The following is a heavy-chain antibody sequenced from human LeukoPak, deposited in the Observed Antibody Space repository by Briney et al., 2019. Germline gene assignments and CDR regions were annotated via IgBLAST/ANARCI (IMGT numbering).Heavy chain of an antibody. J-gene: IGHJ4*02. V-gene: IGHV3-7*01. Sequence: GGSLRLSCAASGFTFSSYWMSWVRQAPGKGLEWVANIKQDGSEKYYVDSVKGRFTNSRDNAKNSLYLQMNSLRAEDTAVYYCARDLASYGDYFTDYWGQGTLVTVSS. CDR1: GFTFSSYW. CDR3: ARDLASYGDYFTDY. CDR2: IKQDGSEK. D-gene: IGHD4-17*01.